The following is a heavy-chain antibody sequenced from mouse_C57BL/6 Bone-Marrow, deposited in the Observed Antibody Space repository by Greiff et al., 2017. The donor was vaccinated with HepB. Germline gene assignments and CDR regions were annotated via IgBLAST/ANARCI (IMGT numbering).Heavy chain of an antibody. Sequence: VQLQQSGPELVKPGASVKISCKASGYSFTDYNMNWVKQSNGKSLEWIGVINPNYGTTSYNQKFKGKATLTVDQSSSAAYMQLNSLTSEDSAVYYCARRGDSSGYDFLNYFDYWGQGTTLTVSS. J-gene: IGHJ2*01. D-gene: IGHD3-2*02. CDR3: ARRGDSSGYDFLNYFDY. V-gene: IGHV1-39*01. CDR1: GYSFTDYN. CDR2: INPNYGTT.